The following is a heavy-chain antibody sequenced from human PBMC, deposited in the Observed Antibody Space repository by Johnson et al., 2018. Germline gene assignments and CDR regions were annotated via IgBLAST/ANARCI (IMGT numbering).Heavy chain of an antibody. CDR1: GGSITSGDYY. J-gene: IGHJ6*03. D-gene: IGHD4-17*01. Sequence: QVQLQESGPGLVKPSQTXSLTCTVSGGSITSGDYYWSWIRQPPGKGLEWIGYIYYSGSTYYNPPLKGRVTISLDTSKNQFSLRLSALTAADTAVYYCAKDRGYSEYGDLNYMDVWGKGTTVTVSS. V-gene: IGHV4-30-4*08. CDR2: IYYSGST. CDR3: AKDRGYSEYGDLNYMDV.